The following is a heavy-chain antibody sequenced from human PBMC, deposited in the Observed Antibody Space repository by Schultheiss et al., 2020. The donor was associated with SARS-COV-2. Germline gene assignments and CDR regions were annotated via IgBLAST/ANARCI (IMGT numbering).Heavy chain of an antibody. J-gene: IGHJ4*02. D-gene: IGHD5-18*01. Sequence: SETLSLTCTVSGGSISSYYWSWIRQPPGKGLEWIGEINHSGSTNYNPSLKSRVTISIDTSKNQFSLKLSSVTAADTAVYYCARAGIRAAGYSYGSDFDYWGKGILVTVSS. CDR3: ARAGIRAAGYSYGSDFDY. CDR2: INHSGST. CDR1: GGSISSYY. V-gene: IGHV4-34*01.